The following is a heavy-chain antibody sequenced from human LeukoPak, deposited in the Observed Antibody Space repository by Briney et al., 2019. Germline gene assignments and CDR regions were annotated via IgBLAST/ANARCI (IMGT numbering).Heavy chain of an antibody. J-gene: IGHJ4*02. CDR2: IYYSGST. Sequence: SETLSLTCTVSGGSISSYYWSWIRQPPGKGLEWIGYIYYSGSTNYNPSLKSRVTISVDTSKNQFSLELSSVTAADTAVYYCARLDTAMVFDYWGQGTLVTVSS. CDR3: ARLDTAMVFDY. D-gene: IGHD5-18*01. V-gene: IGHV4-59*01. CDR1: GGSISSYY.